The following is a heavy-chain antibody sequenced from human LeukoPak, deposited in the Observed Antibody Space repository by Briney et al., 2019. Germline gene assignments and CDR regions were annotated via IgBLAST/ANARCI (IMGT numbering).Heavy chain of an antibody. J-gene: IGHJ4*02. CDR2: IYYSGST. CDR3: ARGPSRIDYYDSSGYYSQGPNYFDY. D-gene: IGHD3-22*01. CDR1: GGSISSYY. Sequence: SETLSLTCTVSGGSISSYYWSWIRQPPGKGLEWIGYIYYSGSTYYNPSLKSRVTISVDTSKNQFSLKLSSVTAADTAVYYCARGPSRIDYYDSSGYYSQGPNYFDYWGQGTLVTVSS. V-gene: IGHV4-59*12.